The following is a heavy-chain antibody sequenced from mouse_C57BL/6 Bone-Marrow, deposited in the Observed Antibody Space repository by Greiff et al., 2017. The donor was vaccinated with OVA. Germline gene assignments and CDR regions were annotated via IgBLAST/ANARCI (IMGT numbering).Heavy chain of an antibody. V-gene: IGHV1-63*01. D-gene: IGHD1-1*01. Sequence: QVQLKQSGAELVRPGTSVKMSCKASGYTFTNYWIGWAKQRPGHGLEWIGDIYPGGGYTNYNEKFKGKATLTADKSSSTAYMQFSSLTSEDSAIYYCARWRRGYYGSSPYYFDYWGQGTTLTVSS. CDR1: GYTFTNYW. CDR2: IYPGGGYT. CDR3: ARWRRGYYGSSPYYFDY. J-gene: IGHJ2*01.